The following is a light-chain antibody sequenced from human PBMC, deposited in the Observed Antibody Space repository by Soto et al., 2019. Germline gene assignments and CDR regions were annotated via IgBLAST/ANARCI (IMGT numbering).Light chain of an antibody. CDR3: CSYTNINTNV. CDR1: STDVGGYNS. CDR2: DVT. V-gene: IGLV2-14*03. J-gene: IGLJ1*01. Sequence: QSALTQPASMSGSPGQSITISCTGSSTDVGGYNSVSWYQQHPGKAPKLMIYDVTHRPSGVSDRFSGSKSGNTASLTISGLQAEDEADYYCCSYTNINTNVFGSGTKVTVL.